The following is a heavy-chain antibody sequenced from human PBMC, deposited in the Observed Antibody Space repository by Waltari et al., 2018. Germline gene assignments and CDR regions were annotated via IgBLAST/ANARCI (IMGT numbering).Heavy chain of an antibody. CDR2: IYHSGST. J-gene: IGHJ2*01. D-gene: IGHD6-19*01. CDR1: GYPISSGYY. Sequence: QVQLQQSGPGLVKPSETLSLTCAVSGYPISSGYYRRRIRQTPGQGLEWIGSIYHSGSTYYNPSLKSRVTISVDTSKNQFSLKLSSVTAADTAVYYCARRKEWLGYFDLWGRGTLVTVSS. CDR3: ARRKEWLGYFDL. V-gene: IGHV4-38-2*01.